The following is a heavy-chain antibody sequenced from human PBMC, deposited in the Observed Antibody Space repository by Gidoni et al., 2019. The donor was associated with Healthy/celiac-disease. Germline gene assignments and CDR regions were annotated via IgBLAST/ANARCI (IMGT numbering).Heavy chain of an antibody. CDR2: ISWNSGSI. J-gene: IGHJ4*02. CDR1: GFTFDDYA. CDR3: AKAFWSGYYPMDY. Sequence: EVQLVESGGGLVQPGRSLRLSCAASGFTFDDYAMPWVRQAPGKGLECVSCISWNSGSIGDADSVKGRFTISRDNAKNSLYLQMNSLRAEDTALYYCAKAFWSGYYPMDYWGQGTLVTVSS. D-gene: IGHD3-3*01. V-gene: IGHV3-9*01.